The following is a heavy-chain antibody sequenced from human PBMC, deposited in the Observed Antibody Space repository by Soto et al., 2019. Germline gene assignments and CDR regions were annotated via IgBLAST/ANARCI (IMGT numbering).Heavy chain of an antibody. CDR1: GFSLSTSGMC. V-gene: IGHV2-70*11. D-gene: IGHD6-13*01. CDR3: ARMLEAEAPNYCYYYKDV. CDR2: IDWDDDK. J-gene: IGHJ6*03. Sequence: SGPTLVNPTQTLTLTCTFSGFSLSTSGMCVRWIRQPPGKALEWLARIDWDDDKYYSTSLKTRLTISKDTSKNQVVLTMTNMDPVETATYNCARMLEAEAPNYCYYYKDVRGKGTTVTVSS.